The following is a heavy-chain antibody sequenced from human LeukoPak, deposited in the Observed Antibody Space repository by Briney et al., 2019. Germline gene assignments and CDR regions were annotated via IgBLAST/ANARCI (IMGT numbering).Heavy chain of an antibody. CDR2: ISAYNGNT. Sequence: ASVKVSCKASGYTFTSYGISWVRQAPGQGLEWVGWISAYNGNTNYAQKLQGRVTMTTDTSTSTAYMELRSLRSDDTAVYYCARANWDFWSGYYSYYYYYMDVWGKGTTVTVSS. V-gene: IGHV1-18*01. CDR3: ARANWDFWSGYYSYYYYYMDV. CDR1: GYTFTSYG. D-gene: IGHD3-3*01. J-gene: IGHJ6*03.